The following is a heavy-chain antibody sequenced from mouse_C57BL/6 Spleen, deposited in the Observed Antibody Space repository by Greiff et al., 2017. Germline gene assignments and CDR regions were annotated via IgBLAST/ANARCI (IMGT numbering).Heavy chain of an antibody. D-gene: IGHD2-3*01. CDR3: ARSDDGYPGAMDY. V-gene: IGHV1-19*01. CDR1: GYTFTDYY. CDR2: INPYNGGT. Sequence: VQLQQSGPVLVKPGASVKMSCKASGYTFTDYYMNWVKQSHGKSLEWIGVINPYNGGTSYNQKFKGKATLTVDKSSSTAYMELNSLTSEDSAVYYCARSDDGYPGAMDYWGQGTSVTVSS. J-gene: IGHJ4*01.